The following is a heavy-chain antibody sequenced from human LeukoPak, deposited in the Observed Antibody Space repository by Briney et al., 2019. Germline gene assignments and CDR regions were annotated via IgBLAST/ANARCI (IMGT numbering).Heavy chain of an antibody. J-gene: IGHJ4*02. V-gene: IGHV3-23*01. Sequence: GGSLRLSCAASGFTFSSYAMYWVRQAPGKGLEWVSGIFGSGGSTHSADSVKGRFTISRDNSKNTVYLQMNSLRAEDTAVNYCAKTTTGYSSGRFPGWPVDYWGQGTLVTVSS. CDR2: IFGSGGST. CDR3: AKTTTGYSSGRFPGWPVDY. D-gene: IGHD6-19*01. CDR1: GFTFSSYA.